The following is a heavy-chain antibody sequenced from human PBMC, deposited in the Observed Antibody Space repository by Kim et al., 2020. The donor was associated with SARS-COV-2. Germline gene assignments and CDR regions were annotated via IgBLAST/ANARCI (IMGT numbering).Heavy chain of an antibody. CDR3: AKADYFYYGSGSYYY. D-gene: IGHD3-10*01. V-gene: IGHV3-23*01. J-gene: IGHJ4*02. Sequence: DSVKGRFTISRDNSKNTLYLQMNRLRAEDTAVYYCAKADYFYYGSGSYYYWGQGTLVTVSS.